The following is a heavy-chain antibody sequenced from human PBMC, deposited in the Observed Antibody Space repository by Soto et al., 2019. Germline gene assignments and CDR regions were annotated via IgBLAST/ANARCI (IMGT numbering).Heavy chain of an antibody. CDR1: GFTFSSYA. J-gene: IGHJ6*03. D-gene: IGHD3-9*01. CDR3: AKDSSYDILTGYYPYYYMDV. Sequence: EVQLLESGGGLVQPGGSLRLSCAASGFTFSSYAMSWVRQAPGKGLEWVSAISGSGGSTYYADSVKGRFTISRDNSKNTLYLQMNSPRAEDTAVYYCAKDSSYDILTGYYPYYYMDVWGKGTTVTVSS. V-gene: IGHV3-23*01. CDR2: ISGSGGST.